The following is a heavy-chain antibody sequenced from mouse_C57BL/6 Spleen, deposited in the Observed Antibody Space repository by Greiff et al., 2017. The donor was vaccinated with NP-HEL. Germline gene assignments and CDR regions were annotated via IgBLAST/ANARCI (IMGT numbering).Heavy chain of an antibody. CDR1: GYTFTSYW. CDR2: IDPSDSYT. Sequence: QVQLQQPGAELVMPGASVKLSCKASGYTFTSYWMHWVKQRPGQGLEWIGEIDPSDSYTNYNQKFKGKSTLTVDKSSSTAYMQLSSLTSEDSAVYYCARSDYGYDAGFDYWGQGTTLTVSS. V-gene: IGHV1-69*01. D-gene: IGHD2-2*01. CDR3: ARSDYGYDAGFDY. J-gene: IGHJ2*01.